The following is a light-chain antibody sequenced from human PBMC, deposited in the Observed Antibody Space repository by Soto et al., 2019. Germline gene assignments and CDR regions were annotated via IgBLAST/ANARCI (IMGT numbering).Light chain of an antibody. V-gene: IGKV3-11*01. Sequence: EIGLTQSPATLSLSPGERATLSCRASQSVSSYLASYQQKTGQAPRLLIYDASNRATGIPARFSGGGSGTDFTLTISSLEPEDFAVYYCQQRFNWPRFTFGQGTKLEIK. CDR3: QQRFNWPRFT. CDR2: DAS. CDR1: QSVSSY. J-gene: IGKJ2*01.